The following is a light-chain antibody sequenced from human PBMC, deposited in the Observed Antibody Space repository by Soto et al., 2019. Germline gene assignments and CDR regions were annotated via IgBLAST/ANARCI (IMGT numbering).Light chain of an antibody. V-gene: IGKV1-33*01. CDR1: QDVSNY. J-gene: IGKJ4*01. CDR2: AAS. CDR3: QQYDNFPFT. Sequence: DIQMTQSPSSLSASVGDRVTITCQASQDVSNYLSWYQQKPGKAPTLMIYAASNLETGVPLRFSGSGSGTHFTFTISSLEPEDIAAYYCQQYDNFPFTFGGGSKVEIK.